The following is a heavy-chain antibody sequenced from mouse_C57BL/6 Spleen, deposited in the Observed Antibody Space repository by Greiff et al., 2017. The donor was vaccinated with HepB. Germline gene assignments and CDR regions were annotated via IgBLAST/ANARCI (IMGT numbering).Heavy chain of an antibody. J-gene: IGHJ2*01. Sequence: EVMLVESGGGLVKPGGSLKLSCAASGFTFSDYGMHWVRQAPEKGLEWVAYISSGCSTIYYADTVKGRFTISRDNAKNTLFLQMTSLRSEDTAMYYCARLYYGSYFDYWGQGTTLTVSS. CDR1: GFTFSDYG. V-gene: IGHV5-17*01. D-gene: IGHD1-1*01. CDR3: ARLYYGSYFDY. CDR2: ISSGCSTI.